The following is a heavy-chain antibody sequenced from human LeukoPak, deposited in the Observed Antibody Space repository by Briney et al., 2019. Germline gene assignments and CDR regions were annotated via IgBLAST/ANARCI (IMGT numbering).Heavy chain of an antibody. CDR1: GFTFNTYW. V-gene: IGHV3-7*04. CDR2: IKQDGSEK. Sequence: GGSLRLSCAASGFTFNTYWMTWVRQAPGKGLEWVANIKQDGSEKNCVDSVKGRFTISRDNAKNSLYLQMNSLRPEDTAVYYCARDDVGTLDCWGQGTLVTVSS. CDR3: ARDDVGTLDC. D-gene: IGHD1-26*01. J-gene: IGHJ4*02.